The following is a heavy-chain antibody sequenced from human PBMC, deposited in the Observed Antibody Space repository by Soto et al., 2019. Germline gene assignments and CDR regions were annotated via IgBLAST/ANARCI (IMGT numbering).Heavy chain of an antibody. CDR3: AKGDNLGPKTGYAFDP. CDR2: TYFRSKWYN. J-gene: IGHJ5*02. CDR1: GDSVSSNTAS. Sequence: SQTLSLTCAISGDSVSSNTASWNWIRQSPSRGLEWLGRTYFRSKWYNDYAVSVKSRIIINPDTTNNQFSLQLNSVTPEDTAVYFCAKGDNLGPKTGYAFDPWGQGIMVTVSS. D-gene: IGHD5-12*01. V-gene: IGHV6-1*01.